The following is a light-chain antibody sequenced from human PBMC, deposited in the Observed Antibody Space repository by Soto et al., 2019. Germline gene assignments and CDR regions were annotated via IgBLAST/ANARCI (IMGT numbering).Light chain of an antibody. Sequence: DIQMTQTPSTLSASVGDRVNITCRASQRIGDWLAWYQQKPGKVPKVLIYQASRLKNGVPSRFSGSRSGTKFTLTISSLQPEDFATYYCQQYNTYSTFGQGTKVEI. J-gene: IGKJ1*01. V-gene: IGKV1-5*03. CDR2: QAS. CDR3: QQYNTYST. CDR1: QRIGDW.